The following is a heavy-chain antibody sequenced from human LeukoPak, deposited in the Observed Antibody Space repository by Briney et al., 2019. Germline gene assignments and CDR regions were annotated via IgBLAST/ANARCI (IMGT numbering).Heavy chain of an antibody. D-gene: IGHD3-22*01. CDR2: IRYDGSNT. J-gene: IGHJ4*02. Sequence: GGSLRLSCAASGFIFSSYGMHWVRQAPGKGLEWVAFIRYDGSNTYYADSVKGRFTISRDNSKNTLYLQMNSLRGEDTAVYYCAKSYYDSSGYRGDLEYWGQGTLVTVSS. V-gene: IGHV3-30*02. CDR1: GFIFSSYG. CDR3: AKSYYDSSGYRGDLEY.